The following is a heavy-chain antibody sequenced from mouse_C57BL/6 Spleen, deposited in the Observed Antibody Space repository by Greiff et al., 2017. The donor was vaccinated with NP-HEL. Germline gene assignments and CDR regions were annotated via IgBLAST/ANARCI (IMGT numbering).Heavy chain of an antibody. V-gene: IGHV1-4*01. J-gene: IGHJ4*01. CDR1: GYTFTSYT. CDR2: INPSSGYT. Sequence: QVQLQQSGAELARPGASVKMSCKASGYTFTSYTMHWVKQRPGQGLEWIGYINPSSGYTKYNQKFKDKATLTADKSSSTAYMQLSSLTSEDSAVYYCARPGLRQAMDYWGQGTSVTVSS. CDR3: ARPGLRQAMDY. D-gene: IGHD2-4*01.